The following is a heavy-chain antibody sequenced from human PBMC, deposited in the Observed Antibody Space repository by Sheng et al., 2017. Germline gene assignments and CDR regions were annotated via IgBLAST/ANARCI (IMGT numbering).Heavy chain of an antibody. Sequence: QVQLQESGPGLVKPSETLSLTCTVSGGSISSYYWSWIRQPPGKGLEWIGYIYYSGSTNYNPSLKSRVTISVDTSKNQFSLKLSSVTAADTAVYYCARFVGSGWKYFDYWGQGTLVTVSS. J-gene: IGHJ4*02. V-gene: IGHV4-59*01. CDR2: IYYSGST. CDR3: ARFVGSGWKYFDY. D-gene: IGHD6-19*01. CDR1: GGSISSYY.